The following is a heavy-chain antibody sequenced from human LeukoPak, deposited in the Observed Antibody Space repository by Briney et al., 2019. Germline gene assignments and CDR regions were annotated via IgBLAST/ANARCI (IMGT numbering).Heavy chain of an antibody. J-gene: IGHJ3*02. Sequence: PGGSLRLPCAASGFTFSSYAMSWVRQAPGKGLEWVSAISGSGGSTYYADSVKGRFTISRDNSKNTLYLQMNSLRAEDTAVYYCARDSTRTRGAFDIWGQGTMVTVSS. CDR3: ARDSTRTRGAFDI. CDR2: ISGSGGST. V-gene: IGHV3-23*01. CDR1: GFTFSSYA.